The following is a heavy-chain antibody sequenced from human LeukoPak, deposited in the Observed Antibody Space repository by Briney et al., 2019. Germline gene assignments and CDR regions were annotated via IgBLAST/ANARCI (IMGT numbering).Heavy chain of an antibody. J-gene: IGHJ3*02. Sequence: SQTLSLTCAISGDSVSIINAAWNWIRQSPSRGLEWLGRTYYRSTWGSDYAVSVRSRIIISPDTSKNQFSLQLNSVTPEDTAVYYCTRASYRAFDIWGQGTMVTVSS. CDR1: GDSVSIINAA. D-gene: IGHD2-2*01. CDR2: TYYRSTWGS. CDR3: TRASYRAFDI. V-gene: IGHV6-1*01.